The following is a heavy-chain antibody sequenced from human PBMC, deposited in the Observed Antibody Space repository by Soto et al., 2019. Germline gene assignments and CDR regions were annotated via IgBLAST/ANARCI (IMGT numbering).Heavy chain of an antibody. V-gene: IGHV1-3*01. D-gene: IGHD3-3*01. Sequence: ASVKVSCKASGYTFTSYAMHWVRQAPGQRLEWMGWINAGNGNTKYSQKFQGRVTITRDTSASTAYMELSSLRSEDTAVYYCARDRPQSNYDFWSGEPIFRYYMDVWGKGTTVTVSS. CDR1: GYTFTSYA. CDR3: ARDRPQSNYDFWSGEPIFRYYMDV. J-gene: IGHJ6*03. CDR2: INAGNGNT.